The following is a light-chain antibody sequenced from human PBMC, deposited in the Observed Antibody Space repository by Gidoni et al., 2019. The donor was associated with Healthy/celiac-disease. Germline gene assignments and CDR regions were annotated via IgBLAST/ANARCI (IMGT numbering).Light chain of an antibody. CDR3: QQYNNWPPA. CDR1: QSVSSN. J-gene: IGKJ1*01. Sequence: EIVMTQSPATLSVSPGERATLSCRASQSVSSNLAWYQQKPGQGPRLLIYGASTRATGIPARFSGSGSGTEFTLTISSLQSEDFAIYYCQQYNNWPPAFGQXTKVEIK. V-gene: IGKV3-15*01. CDR2: GAS.